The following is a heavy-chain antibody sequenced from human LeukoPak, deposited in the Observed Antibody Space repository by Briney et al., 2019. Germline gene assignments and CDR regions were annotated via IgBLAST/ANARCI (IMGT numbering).Heavy chain of an antibody. J-gene: IGHJ4*02. V-gene: IGHV3-23*01. CDR2: ISGSGGST. CDR1: GFTFSSYA. D-gene: IGHD6-19*01. CDR3: VKEAALAGADY. Sequence: PGGSLRLSCAASGFTFSSYAMSWVRQAPGKGLEWVSAISGSGGSTYCADSVKGRFTISRDNAKNSLFLQMNSLRAEDTAVYYCVKEAALAGADYWGQGTLVTVSS.